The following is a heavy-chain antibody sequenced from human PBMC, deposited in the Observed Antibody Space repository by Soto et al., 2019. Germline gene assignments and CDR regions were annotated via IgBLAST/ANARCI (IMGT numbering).Heavy chain of an antibody. Sequence: SETLSLTCAVSGGSISSSNWWSWVRQPPGKGLEWIGEIYHSGSTNYNPSLKSRVTISVDKSKNQFSLKLSSVTAADTAVYYCARGYYYDSSGYYYGGAFDIWGQGTMVTVS. CDR1: GGSISSSNW. CDR2: IYHSGST. CDR3: ARGYYYDSSGYYYGGAFDI. J-gene: IGHJ3*02. D-gene: IGHD3-22*01. V-gene: IGHV4-4*02.